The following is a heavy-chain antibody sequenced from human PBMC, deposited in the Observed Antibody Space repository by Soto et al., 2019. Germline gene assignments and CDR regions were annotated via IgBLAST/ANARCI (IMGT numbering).Heavy chain of an antibody. CDR1: GFTFSTYG. J-gene: IGHJ3*01. V-gene: IGHV3-21*02. Sequence: EVQLVESGGGLVKPGGSLRLSCAASGFTFSTYGMTWVRQAPGKGLEWVSSIGRVITAMFYSASVKGRFAVSRDNAKNSLFLQLKSLRVEDTAVYYCARSLFSRPGNDAFDVWGQGTVVTVSS. D-gene: IGHD1-1*01. CDR2: IGRVITAM. CDR3: ARSLFSRPGNDAFDV.